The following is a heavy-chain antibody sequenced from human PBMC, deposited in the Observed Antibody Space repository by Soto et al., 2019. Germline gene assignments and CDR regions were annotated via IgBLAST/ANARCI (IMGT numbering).Heavy chain of an antibody. CDR3: ARRAETNGWNGFGADKYYFDF. V-gene: IGHV1-8*01. J-gene: IGHJ4*02. Sequence: ASGKVWCKASGYTFTSYDIYWVRQATGQGLEWMGWMNPNTGNSGYAQKFQGRVTVTSDTSINTVHMELSSLRSEDTAVYYCARRAETNGWNGFGADKYYFDFWGQGTLVTVSS. CDR2: MNPNTGNS. D-gene: IGHD1-1*01. CDR1: GYTFTSYD.